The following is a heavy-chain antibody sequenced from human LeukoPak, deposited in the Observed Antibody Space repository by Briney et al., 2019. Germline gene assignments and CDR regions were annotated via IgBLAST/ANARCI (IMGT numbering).Heavy chain of an antibody. CDR3: ARVPTVTFFDY. V-gene: IGHV4-39*01. J-gene: IGHJ4*02. D-gene: IGHD4-17*01. CDR2: IYYSGST. CDR1: GGSISSSSYY. Sequence: SETLSLTCTVSGGSISSSSYYWGWIRQPPGKGLEWIGSIYYSGSTYYNPSLKSRVTISVDTSKNQFSLKLSSVTAADTAVYYCARVPTVTFFDYWGQGSLVTVSS.